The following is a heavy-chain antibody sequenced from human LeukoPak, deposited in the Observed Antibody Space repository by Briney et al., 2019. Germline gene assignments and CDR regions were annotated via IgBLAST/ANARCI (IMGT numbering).Heavy chain of an antibody. Sequence: ASVKVSCKASGYTFTGYYIHWVRQAPGQGLEWMGWIYPYSGDTNYAQNFQGRVTMTRDASISTAYMELSSLKSDDTAVYYCARDRNSGSSLDIWGQGTMLTVSS. V-gene: IGHV1-2*02. J-gene: IGHJ3*02. CDR1: GYTFTGYY. CDR3: ARDRNSGSSLDI. CDR2: IYPYSGDT. D-gene: IGHD6-6*01.